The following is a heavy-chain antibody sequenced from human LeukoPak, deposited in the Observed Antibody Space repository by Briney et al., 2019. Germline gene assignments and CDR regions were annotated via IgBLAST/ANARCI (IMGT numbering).Heavy chain of an antibody. V-gene: IGHV3-23*01. Sequence: GGSLRLSCAASGFTFSSYAMSWVRQAPGKGLEWVSAISGSGGSTYYADSVKGRFTISRDNSKNTLYLQMNSLRAEDTAVYYCAKVSARAIYYYDSSGYLDYWGQGTLVTVSS. J-gene: IGHJ4*02. D-gene: IGHD3-22*01. CDR1: GFTFSSYA. CDR2: ISGSGGST. CDR3: AKVSARAIYYYDSSGYLDY.